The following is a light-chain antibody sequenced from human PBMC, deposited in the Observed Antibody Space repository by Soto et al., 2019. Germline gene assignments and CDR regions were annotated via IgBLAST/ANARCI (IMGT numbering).Light chain of an antibody. V-gene: IGKV3-20*01. CDR1: QSVSSSY. J-gene: IGKJ2*01. CDR3: RQYGSSHYA. CDR2: GAS. Sequence: DIVLTQSPGPLSLSPWARATLSFRASQSVSSSYFAWYQHKPGQAPSLLIYGASSRATAMPDRFSASGCGTDFTVTISGVEPEDFAVYYCRQYGSSHYAFCPWAKLEIK.